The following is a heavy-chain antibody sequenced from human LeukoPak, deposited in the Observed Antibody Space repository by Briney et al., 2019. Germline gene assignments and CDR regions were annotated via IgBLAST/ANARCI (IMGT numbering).Heavy chain of an antibody. D-gene: IGHD2-15*01. CDR2: INPNSGGT. V-gene: IGHV1-2*02. J-gene: IGHJ5*02. CDR1: GYTFTGYY. CDR3: ARWEVVAATRSWFDP. Sequence: ASVKVSCMASGYTFTGYYMHWVRQAPGQGLEWMGWINPNSGGTNYAQKFQGRVTMTRDTSISTAYMELSRLRSDDTAVYYCARWEVVAATRSWFDPWGQGTLVTVSS.